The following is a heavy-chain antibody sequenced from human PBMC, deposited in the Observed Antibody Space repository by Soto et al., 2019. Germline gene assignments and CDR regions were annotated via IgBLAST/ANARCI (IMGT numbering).Heavy chain of an antibody. CDR2: IFYTGTT. Sequence: PSESLSVTCAVSGCSVSYNSYYWGWIRQPPGKGLEWVGGIFYTGTTYYNPSLKDRLSISVDTSKNSFSLNLTSVTAADTAVYFCARLVVVAPVANVWGQGALVTVSS. J-gene: IGHJ4*02. V-gene: IGHV4-39*01. CDR3: ARLVVVAPVANV. D-gene: IGHD2-21*01. CDR1: GCSVSYNSYY.